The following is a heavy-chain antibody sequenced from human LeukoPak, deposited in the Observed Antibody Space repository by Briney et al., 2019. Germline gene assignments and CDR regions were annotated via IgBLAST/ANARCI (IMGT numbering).Heavy chain of an antibody. J-gene: IGHJ4*02. D-gene: IGHD3-10*01. Sequence: SETLSLTCTVSGGSISSSSYYWSWIRQPPGKGLEWIGYIYYSGSTYYNPSLKSRVTISVDTSKNQFSLKLSSVTAADTAVYYCARGPLQTEETSGGLDYWGQGTLVTVSS. CDR2: IYYSGST. CDR1: GGSISSSSYY. CDR3: ARGPLQTEETSGGLDY. V-gene: IGHV4-30-4*01.